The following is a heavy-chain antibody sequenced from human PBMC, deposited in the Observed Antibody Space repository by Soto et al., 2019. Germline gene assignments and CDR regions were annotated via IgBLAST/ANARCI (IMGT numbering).Heavy chain of an antibody. J-gene: IGHJ5*02. CDR1: GYTFTSYS. Sequence: GAPVKGSSKASGYTFTSYSMHLGRPAPGQRLEWMGWINAGNGNTKYSQKFQGRVTITRDTSASTAYMELSSLRSEDTAVYYCARVANTSSLWFDPWVQGTLVTVSS. V-gene: IGHV1-3*01. CDR3: ARVANTSSLWFDP. D-gene: IGHD6-13*01. CDR2: INAGNGNT.